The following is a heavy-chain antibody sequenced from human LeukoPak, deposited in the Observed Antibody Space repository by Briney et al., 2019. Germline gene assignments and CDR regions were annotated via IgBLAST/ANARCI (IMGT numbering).Heavy chain of an antibody. J-gene: IGHJ4*02. CDR1: GGSISSYY. CDR3: ARSDIVAHDPPYYFDY. V-gene: IGHV4-4*07. Sequence: SETLSLTCTVSGGSISSYYWSWIRQPAGKGLEWIGRIYTSGSTNYNPSLKSRVTMSVDTSKNQFSLKLSSVTAADTAVYYCARSDIVAHDPPYYFDYWGQGTLVTVSS. CDR2: IYTSGST. D-gene: IGHD5-12*01.